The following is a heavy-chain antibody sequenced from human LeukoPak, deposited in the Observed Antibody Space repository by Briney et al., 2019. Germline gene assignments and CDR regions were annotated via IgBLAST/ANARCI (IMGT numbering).Heavy chain of an antibody. J-gene: IGHJ4*02. CDR3: ATLLPNDNSPKRNPPDY. D-gene: IGHD4-23*01. CDR1: GYTLTELS. Sequence: ASVKVSCKVSGYTLTELSMHWVRQAPGKGLEWTGGFDPEDGETIYAQKFQGRVTMTEDTSTDTAYMELSSLRSEDTAVYYCATLLPNDNSPKRNPPDYWGQGTLVTVSS. CDR2: FDPEDGET. V-gene: IGHV1-24*01.